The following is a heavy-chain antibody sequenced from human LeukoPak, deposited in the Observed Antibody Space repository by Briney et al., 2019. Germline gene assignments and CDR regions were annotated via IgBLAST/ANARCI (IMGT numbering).Heavy chain of an antibody. V-gene: IGHV3-74*01. CDR2: INSDGSNT. CDR3: ARIGAPSAATD. Sequence: GGSLRLSCTASGFTFSSYEMNWVRQAPGKGLVWVSRINSDGSNTNYADSVKGRFTISRDNAKNTLYLQMNSLRAEDTAVYYCARIGAPSAATDWGQGTLVTVSS. CDR1: GFTFSSYE. J-gene: IGHJ4*02. D-gene: IGHD1-26*01.